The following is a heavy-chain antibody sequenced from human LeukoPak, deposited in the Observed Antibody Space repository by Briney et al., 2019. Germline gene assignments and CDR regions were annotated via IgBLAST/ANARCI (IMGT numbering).Heavy chain of an antibody. D-gene: IGHD2-15*01. CDR2: IDDSGDNT. CDR3: AKAQNCSGGSCYSDYYYGMDV. Sequence: GGSLRLSCAASGFTFRSYAMSWVRQAPEKGLEWVSGIDDSGDNTYYADSVKGRFTISRDNSKNTLYLQMNSLRAEDTAVYYCAKAQNCSGGSCYSDYYYGMDVWGQGTTVTVSS. J-gene: IGHJ6*02. V-gene: IGHV3-23*01. CDR1: GFTFRSYA.